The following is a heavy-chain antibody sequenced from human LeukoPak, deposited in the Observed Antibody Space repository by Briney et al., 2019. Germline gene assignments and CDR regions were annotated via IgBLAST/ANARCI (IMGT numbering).Heavy chain of an antibody. V-gene: IGHV4-39*07. CDR3: ARDGDYYDSSGYYPDY. J-gene: IGHJ4*02. Sequence: SETLSLICTVSGASISSSSYYWGWIRQPPGKGLEWIGSIYYSGSTYYNPSLKSRVTISLDTSKNQFSLKLSSVTAADTAVYYCARDGDYYDSSGYYPDYWGQGTLVTVSS. CDR2: IYYSGST. CDR1: GASISSSSYY. D-gene: IGHD3-22*01.